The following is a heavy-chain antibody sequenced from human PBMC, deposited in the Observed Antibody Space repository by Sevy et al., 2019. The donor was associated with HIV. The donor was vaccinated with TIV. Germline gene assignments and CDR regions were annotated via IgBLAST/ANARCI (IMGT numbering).Heavy chain of an antibody. V-gene: IGHV3-48*03. J-gene: IGHJ6*02. Sequence: GGSLRLSCAASGFTFSSYEMNWVRQAPGKGLEWVSYIGSLGSPINYADSVKGRITTSRDNAKNSLYLQMNSLRAEDTAVYYCVRVGIETAFYGMDVWGQGTTVTVSS. CDR3: VRVGIETAFYGMDV. CDR2: IGSLGSPI. CDR1: GFTFSSYE.